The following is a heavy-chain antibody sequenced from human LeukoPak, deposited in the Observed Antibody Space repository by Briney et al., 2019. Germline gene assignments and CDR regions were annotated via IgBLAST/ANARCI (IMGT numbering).Heavy chain of an antibody. J-gene: IGHJ2*01. D-gene: IGHD1-26*01. CDR1: GGSIISGGYS. Sequence: PSQTLSLTCAVSGGSIISGGYSWSWILQPPGKGLEWIGYIYHSGSTYYNPSLKSRVTMSLDRSKNQFSLKVSSVTAADTAVYYCAGLTTTAWYFDLWSRGTLVTVSS. CDR2: IYHSGST. V-gene: IGHV4-30-2*01. CDR3: AGLTTTAWYFDL.